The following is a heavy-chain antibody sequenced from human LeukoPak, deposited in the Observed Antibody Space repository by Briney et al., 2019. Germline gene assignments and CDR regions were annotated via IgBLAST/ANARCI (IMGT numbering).Heavy chain of an antibody. V-gene: IGHV3-48*04. CDR3: AREDSSGTMNWFDP. D-gene: IGHD3-22*01. CDR1: GFTFSSYG. Sequence: GGSLRLSCAASGFTFSSYGMNWVRQAPGKGLEWVSYISSSGSTIYYADSVKGRFTISRDNAKNSLYLQMNSLRAEDTAVYYCAREDSSGTMNWFDPWGQGTLVTVSS. CDR2: ISSSGSTI. J-gene: IGHJ5*02.